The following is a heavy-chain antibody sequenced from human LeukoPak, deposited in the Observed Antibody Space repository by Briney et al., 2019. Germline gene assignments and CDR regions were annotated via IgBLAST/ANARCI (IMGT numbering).Heavy chain of an antibody. Sequence: PGGSLRLSCAASGFTFSSYYMTWVRQAPGKGLEWVANIYQDGSEKYYVDSVKGRFTISRDNAKNSLYLQMNSLRAEDTAVYYCATGYCSSTSCYRSRFDYWGQGTLVTVSS. CDR2: IYQDGSEK. D-gene: IGHD2-2*01. CDR3: ATGYCSSTSCYRSRFDY. V-gene: IGHV3-7*01. J-gene: IGHJ4*02. CDR1: GFTFSSYY.